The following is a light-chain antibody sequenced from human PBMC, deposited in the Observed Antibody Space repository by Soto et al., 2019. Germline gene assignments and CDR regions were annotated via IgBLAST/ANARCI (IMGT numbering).Light chain of an antibody. CDR2: GAS. V-gene: IGKV3-15*01. CDR3: QQYTYWPWT. J-gene: IGKJ1*01. Sequence: ETVMTQSPATLSVSPGERATLSCRASQSVNNNLAWYQQKSGQAPRLLVYGASTRATGIPVRFSGSGSGTEFTLTISSLQSEDSAVYYCQQYTYWPWTLGQGTKVEIK. CDR1: QSVNNN.